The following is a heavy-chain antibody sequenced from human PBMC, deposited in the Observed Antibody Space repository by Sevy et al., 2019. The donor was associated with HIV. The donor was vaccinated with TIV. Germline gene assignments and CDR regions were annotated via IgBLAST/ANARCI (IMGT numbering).Heavy chain of an antibody. Sequence: GGSLRLSCAASGFTFSNAWMSWVRQAPGKGLEWVGRIKSKTDGGTTDYAAPVKGRFTISRDDSKNTLYLQMNSLKTEDTAIYYSTTDSKKRGLSALLAYWGQGTLVTLSS. D-gene: IGHD3-10*01. CDR1: GFTFSNAW. CDR3: TTDSKKRGLSALLAY. CDR2: IKSKTDGGTT. J-gene: IGHJ4*02. V-gene: IGHV3-15*01.